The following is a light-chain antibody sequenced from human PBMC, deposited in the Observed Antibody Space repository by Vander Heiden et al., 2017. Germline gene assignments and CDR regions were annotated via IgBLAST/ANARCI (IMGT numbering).Light chain of an antibody. CDR3: QQSFTTPIT. CDR1: QSISIH. CDR2: DAT. J-gene: IGKJ4*01. Sequence: DIQVTQSPSSLSASVGDRVTIPCRASQSISIHLNWYQQRPGRPPKLLIYDATNLESGVPSRFSGSGSGTDFTLTISSLQPEDFATYSCQQSFTTPITFAGGTKVEMK. V-gene: IGKV1-39*01.